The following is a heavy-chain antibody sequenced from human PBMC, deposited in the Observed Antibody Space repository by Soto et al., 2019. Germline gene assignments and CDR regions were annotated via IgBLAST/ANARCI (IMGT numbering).Heavy chain of an antibody. CDR2: ISSSSSYI. D-gene: IGHD2-21*02. CDR3: PRALPHCGGDCYFFDS. J-gene: IGHJ4*02. Sequence: GGSLRLSCAASGFTFSSYSMNWVRQAPGKGLEWVSSISSSSSYIYYADSVKGRFTISRDNAKNSLYLQMNSLRAEDTAVYYCPRALPHCGGDCYFFDSWGQGTLVTVSS. CDR1: GFTFSSYS. V-gene: IGHV3-21*01.